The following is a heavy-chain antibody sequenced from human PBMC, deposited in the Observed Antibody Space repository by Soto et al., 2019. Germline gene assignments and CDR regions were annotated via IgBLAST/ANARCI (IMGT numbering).Heavy chain of an antibody. Sequence: GGSLRLSCAASGFTFSSYGMHWVRQAPGKGLEWVAVISYDGSNKYYADSVKGRFTISRDNSKNTLYLQMNSLRAEDTAVYYCSKLVPAAMLDYYYGMDVWGQGTTVTVSS. CDR3: SKLVPAAMLDYYYGMDV. D-gene: IGHD2-2*01. CDR2: ISYDGSNK. J-gene: IGHJ6*02. CDR1: GFTFSSYG. V-gene: IGHV3-30*18.